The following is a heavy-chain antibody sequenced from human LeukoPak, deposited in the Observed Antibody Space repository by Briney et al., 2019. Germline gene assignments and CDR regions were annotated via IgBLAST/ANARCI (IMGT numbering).Heavy chain of an antibody. D-gene: IGHD2-15*01. CDR2: IYTSGST. CDR1: GGSISSYY. CDR3: SRRDCSQTACFYWFFDL. J-gene: IGHJ2*01. Sequence: SETLSLTCTVSGGSISSYYWSWIRQPAGKGLEWIGRIYTSGSTNYNPSLKSRVTMSVDTSKNQFSLKLSSVTAADTAVYYCSRRDCSQTACFYWFFDLWGRGTHLSVSS. V-gene: IGHV4-4*07.